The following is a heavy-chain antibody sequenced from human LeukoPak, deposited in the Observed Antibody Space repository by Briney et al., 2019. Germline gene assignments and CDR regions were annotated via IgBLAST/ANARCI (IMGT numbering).Heavy chain of an antibody. D-gene: IGHD5-24*01. J-gene: IGHJ4*02. CDR2: IYYTESA. Sequence: TSETLSLTCTVSGGSISNYYWSWIRQPPGKGLEWIGYIYYTESANYNPSLKSRVTISLDASKKRFFLKLKSVTATDTAVYYCARGRGRWLQFGYFDFWGQGSLVTVSS. CDR3: ARGRGRWLQFGYFDF. CDR1: GGSISNYY. V-gene: IGHV4-59*01.